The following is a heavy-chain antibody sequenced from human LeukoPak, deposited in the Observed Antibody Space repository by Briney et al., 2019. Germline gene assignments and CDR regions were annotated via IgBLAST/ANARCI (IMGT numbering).Heavy chain of an antibody. J-gene: IGHJ4*02. Sequence: SVKVSCKASGGTFSSYAISWVRQAPGQGLEWMGGIIPIFGIANYAQKFQGRVTITADESTSTAYMELSSLRSEDTAVYYYARMGWNDAIDNYWGQGTLVTVSS. V-gene: IGHV1-69*13. D-gene: IGHD1-1*01. CDR1: GGTFSSYA. CDR2: IIPIFGIA. CDR3: ARMGWNDAIDNY.